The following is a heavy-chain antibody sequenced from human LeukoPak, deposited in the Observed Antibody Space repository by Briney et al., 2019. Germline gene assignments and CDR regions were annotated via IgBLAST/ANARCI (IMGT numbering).Heavy chain of an antibody. V-gene: IGHV3-30*18. CDR1: GFTFSSYG. Sequence: GGSLRLSCAASGFTFSSYGMHWVRQAPGKGLEWVAVISYDGSNKYYADSVKGRFTISRDNSKNTLYLQMNSLRAEDTAVYYCAKRTYDFWSGYSLDYWGQGTLVTVSS. CDR3: AKRTYDFWSGYSLDY. J-gene: IGHJ4*02. D-gene: IGHD3-3*01. CDR2: ISYDGSNK.